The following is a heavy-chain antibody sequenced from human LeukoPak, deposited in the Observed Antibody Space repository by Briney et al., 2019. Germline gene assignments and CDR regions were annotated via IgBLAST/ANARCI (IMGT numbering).Heavy chain of an antibody. CDR1: GGSFSGYY. Sequence: SETLSLTCAVYGGSFSGYYWSWIRQPPGRGLEWVGESNHSGSTKYNPSLKSRVTISVDTPKNQFSLKLSFVTAADTAVYYCARATGDSQLPDAFDIWGQGTMVTVSS. D-gene: IGHD7-27*01. CDR2: SNHSGST. V-gene: IGHV4-34*01. J-gene: IGHJ3*02. CDR3: ARATGDSQLPDAFDI.